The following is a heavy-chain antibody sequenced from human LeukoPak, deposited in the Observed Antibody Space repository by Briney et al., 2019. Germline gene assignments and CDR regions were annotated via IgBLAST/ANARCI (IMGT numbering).Heavy chain of an antibody. CDR2: ISSSSSYI. D-gene: IGHD3-10*01. Sequence: GGSLRLSCAASGFTFSSYSMNWVRQAPGKGLEWVSSISSSSSYIYYADSVKGRFTIPRDNAKNSLYLQMNSLRAEDTAVYYCARDSLLWFGELDDAFDIWGQGTMVTVSS. V-gene: IGHV3-21*01. CDR3: ARDSLLWFGELDDAFDI. J-gene: IGHJ3*02. CDR1: GFTFSSYS.